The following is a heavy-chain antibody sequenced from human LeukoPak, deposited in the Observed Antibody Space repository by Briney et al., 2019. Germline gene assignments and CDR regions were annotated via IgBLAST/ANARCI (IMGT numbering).Heavy chain of an antibody. CDR3: AHGSMYQLDY. CDR1: GLSFSAYW. D-gene: IGHD2-2*01. Sequence: PGGSLRLSCAASGLSFSAYWMTWVRQAPGKGLEWVSGIIGGAGGTYYADSVKGRFTISRDNAKNTLYLQMNSLRAEDTAVYYCAHGSMYQLDYWGQETLVTVSS. V-gene: IGHV3-23*01. CDR2: IIGGAGGT. J-gene: IGHJ4*02.